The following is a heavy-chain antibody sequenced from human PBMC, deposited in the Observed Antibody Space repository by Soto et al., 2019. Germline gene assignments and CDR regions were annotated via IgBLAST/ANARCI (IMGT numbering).Heavy chain of an antibody. J-gene: IGHJ6*02. V-gene: IGHV1-24*01. Sequence: QVQLVQSGAEVKKPGASVKVSCKVSGYTLTELSMHWVRQAPGKGLEWMGGFDPEDGETIYAQKFQGRVTTTEDTXTDXAXTELSSLRSEDTAVYYCATREGGSYSYYYYYYGMDVWGQGTTVTVSS. CDR3: ATREGGSYSYYYYYYGMDV. CDR1: GYTLTELS. D-gene: IGHD1-26*01. CDR2: FDPEDGET.